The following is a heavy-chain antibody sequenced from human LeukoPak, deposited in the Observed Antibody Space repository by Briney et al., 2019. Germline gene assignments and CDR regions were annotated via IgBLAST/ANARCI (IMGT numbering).Heavy chain of an antibody. CDR1: GGSLSSSSYY. CDR2: IYYSGST. J-gene: IGHJ4*02. V-gene: IGHV4-39*01. Sequence: SETLSLTCTVSGGSLSSSSYYWGWIRQPPGKGLEWIGSIYYSGSTYYNPSLKSRVTISVDTSKNQFSLKLSSVTAADTAVYYCARGDPVGLFDDWGQGNLVTVSS. D-gene: IGHD2-15*01. CDR3: ARGDPVGLFDD.